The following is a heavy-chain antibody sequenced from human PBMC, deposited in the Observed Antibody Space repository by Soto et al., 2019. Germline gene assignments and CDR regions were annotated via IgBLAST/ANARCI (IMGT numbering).Heavy chain of an antibody. CDR3: ARVSTFDTAMVLNFDY. Sequence: QVQLVQSGAEVKKPGALVKVSCKASGYTFTSYGISWVRQAPGQGLEWMGWISAYNGNTNYAQKLQGRVTMTTDTSTSTAYMELRSLRSDDTAVYYCARVSTFDTAMVLNFDYWGQGTLVTVSS. J-gene: IGHJ4*02. CDR2: ISAYNGNT. V-gene: IGHV1-18*04. CDR1: GYTFTSYG. D-gene: IGHD5-18*01.